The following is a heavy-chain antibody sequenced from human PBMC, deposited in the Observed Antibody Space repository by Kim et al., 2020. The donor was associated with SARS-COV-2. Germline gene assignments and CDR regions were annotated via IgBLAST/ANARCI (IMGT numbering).Heavy chain of an antibody. J-gene: IGHJ6*02. CDR1: GYTLTELS. D-gene: IGHD6-13*01. Sequence: ASVKVSCKVSGYTLTELSMHWVRQAPGKGLEWMGGFDPEDGETIYAQKFQGRVTMTEDTSTDTAYMELSSLRSEDTAVYYCAKMQQPPSSYYYYYGMDVWGQGTTVTVSS. CDR3: AKMQQPPSSYYYYYGMDV. CDR2: FDPEDGET. V-gene: IGHV1-24*01.